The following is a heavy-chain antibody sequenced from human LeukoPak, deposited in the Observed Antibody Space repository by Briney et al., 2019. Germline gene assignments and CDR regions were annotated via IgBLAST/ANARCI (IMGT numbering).Heavy chain of an antibody. V-gene: IGHV4-30-2*01. CDR1: GGSISSGGYS. D-gene: IGHD2-15*01. CDR3: ARGRRCSGGSCYSGFDY. J-gene: IGHJ4*02. Sequence: SETLSLTCAVSGGSISSGGYSWSWIRQPPGKGLEWIGYIYHSGRTYYNPSLKSRVTISVDRSKNQFSLKLSSVTAADTAVYYCARGRRCSGGSCYSGFDYWGQGTLVTVSS. CDR2: IYHSGRT.